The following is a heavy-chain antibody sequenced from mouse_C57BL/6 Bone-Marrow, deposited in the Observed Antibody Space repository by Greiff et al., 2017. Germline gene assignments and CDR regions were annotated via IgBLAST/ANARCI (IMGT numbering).Heavy chain of an antibody. Sequence: EVKLVESGGDLVKPGGYLKLSCAASGFTFSSYGMSWVRQTPDKRLEWVATISSGGSYTYYPDSVKGRFTISRDNAKNTLYLQMSSLKSEDTAMYDCARQAWFAYWGQGTLVTVSA. CDR1: GFTFSSYG. CDR2: ISSGGSYT. V-gene: IGHV5-6*01. CDR3: ARQAWFAY. J-gene: IGHJ3*01.